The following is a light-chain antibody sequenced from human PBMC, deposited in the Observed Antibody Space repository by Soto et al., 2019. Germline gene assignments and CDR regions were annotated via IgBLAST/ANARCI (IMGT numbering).Light chain of an antibody. V-gene: IGKV1-5*01. CDR3: LQYSVFPWT. CDR2: DAS. Sequence: DVQMTQSPSTLSASVGDRVTITCRASQSIGLWLAWYQEKPGKAPKPLVYDASSLQTGVSSRFSGSGSGTEFTLTISNLKPDDFATYSCLQYSVFPWTFGQGTKVDIK. J-gene: IGKJ1*01. CDR1: QSIGLW.